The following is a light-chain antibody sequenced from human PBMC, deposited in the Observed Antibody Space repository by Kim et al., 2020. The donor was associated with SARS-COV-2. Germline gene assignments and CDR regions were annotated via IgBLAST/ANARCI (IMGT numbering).Light chain of an antibody. CDR1: SSNIGAGSD. Sequence: QSVLTQPPSVSGAPGQRVTISCTGTSSNIGAGSDVHWYQQYPGTAPKLLMYSNHDRPSGVPDRISGSKSGTSASLVIAGLQSDDEADYYCQTYDVRLRGSVFGGGTQLTVL. CDR2: SNH. J-gene: IGLJ3*02. V-gene: IGLV1-40*01. CDR3: QTYDVRLRGSV.